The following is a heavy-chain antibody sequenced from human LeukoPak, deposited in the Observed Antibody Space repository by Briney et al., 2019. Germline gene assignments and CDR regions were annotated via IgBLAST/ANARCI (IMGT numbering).Heavy chain of an antibody. V-gene: IGHV1-2*02. CDR1: GYTFTSYY. CDR2: IIPKSGGT. J-gene: IGHJ3*01. Sequence: GASVKVSCKASGYTFTSYYMHWVRQAPGQGLEWMGWIIPKSGGTYYEKKFQGRVTMTRDPSINTAYMELSRLTSDDTAVYYCARDGRMGWSFDFWGHGTMVTVSS. CDR3: ARDGRMGWSFDF. D-gene: IGHD1-26*01.